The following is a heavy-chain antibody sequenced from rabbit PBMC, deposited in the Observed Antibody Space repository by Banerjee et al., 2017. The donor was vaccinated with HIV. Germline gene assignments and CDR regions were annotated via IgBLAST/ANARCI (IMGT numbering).Heavy chain of an antibody. CDR2: IYAGSSVGT. CDR1: GFSFSSGYY. Sequence: QSLEESGGDLVKPGASLTLTCTASGFSFSSGYYMCWVRQAPGKGLEWIACIYAGSSVGTYYASWVNGRFTISKTSSTVDLKMTSLTAVDTATYFCARSWGSGWIYDFNLWGPGTL. J-gene: IGHJ4*01. V-gene: IGHV1S40*01. CDR3: ARSWGSGWIYDFNL. D-gene: IGHD4-1*01.